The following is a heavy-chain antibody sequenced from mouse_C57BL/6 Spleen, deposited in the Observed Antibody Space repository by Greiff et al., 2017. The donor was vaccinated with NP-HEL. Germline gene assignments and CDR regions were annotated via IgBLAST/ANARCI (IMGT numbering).Heavy chain of an antibody. V-gene: IGHV10-1*01. CDR3: VSHYDYDDGYFDY. CDR1: GFSFNTYA. CDR2: IRSKSNNYAT. Sequence: EVKVVESGGGLVQPKGSLKLSCAASGFSFNTYAMNWVRQAPGKGLEWVARIRSKSNNYATYYADSVKDRFTISRDDSESMLYLQMNDLKTEDTAMYYCVSHYDYDDGYFDYWGQGTTLTVSS. D-gene: IGHD2-4*01. J-gene: IGHJ2*01.